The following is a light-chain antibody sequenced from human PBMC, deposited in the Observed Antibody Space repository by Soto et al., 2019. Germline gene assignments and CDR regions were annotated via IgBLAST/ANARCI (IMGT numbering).Light chain of an antibody. CDR1: QSISTY. CDR3: QQSYVTPLT. J-gene: IGKJ3*01. Sequence: DIQMTQSPSSLSASIGDRVTITCRASQSISTYLNWYQQKPGKAPKLLIYAASSLQSGVPSRFSGRGSRTDSPLPISSLEPEDFATYYCQQSYVTPLTFGPRTKVDIK. CDR2: AAS. V-gene: IGKV1-39*01.